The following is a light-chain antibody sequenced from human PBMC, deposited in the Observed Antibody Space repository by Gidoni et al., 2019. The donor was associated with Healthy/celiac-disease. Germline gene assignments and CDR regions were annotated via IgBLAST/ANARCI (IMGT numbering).Light chain of an antibody. V-gene: IGKV3-20*01. Sequence: EIVLTPSPGPLSLSPGERATLSCRAGQSVSSSYLAWYQQKPGQAPRLLIYGASSRATGIPDRFSGSGSGTDFTLTISRLEPEDFAVYYCQQYGSSPMTFXQXTKVEIK. J-gene: IGKJ1*01. CDR3: QQYGSSPMT. CDR2: GAS. CDR1: QSVSSSY.